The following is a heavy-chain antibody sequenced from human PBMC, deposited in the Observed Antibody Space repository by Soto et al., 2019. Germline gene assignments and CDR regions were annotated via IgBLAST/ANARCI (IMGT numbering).Heavy chain of an antibody. CDR3: ARDCGGYYYSGMEV. J-gene: IGHJ6*01. D-gene: IGHD2-21*01. CDR1: RYTFNGNS. Sequence: APAKPTSQASRYTFNGNSTCSPGHATGQGLEWMGWISAYNGHTNYAQKVHGRVTMTTDTPTSTAYMEVTSLRSDDTAVYYCARDCGGYYYSGMEVWGQGTTVTVSS. V-gene: IGHV1-18*01. CDR2: ISAYNGHT.